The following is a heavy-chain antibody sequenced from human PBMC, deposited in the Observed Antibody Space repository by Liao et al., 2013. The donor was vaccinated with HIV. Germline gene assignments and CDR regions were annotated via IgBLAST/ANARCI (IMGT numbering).Heavy chain of an antibody. D-gene: IGHD1-20*01. Sequence: QVQLQESGPGLVKPSETLSLTCIVSGDSISSYYWSWIRQPPGKGLEWIGYIYYSGRNNYNPSLKSRVTISLDTSKNQFSLKLSSVTAADTAVYYCARDQANWNDVGGWFDPWGQGTLVIVSS. CDR2: IYYSGRN. CDR1: GDSISSYY. V-gene: IGHV4-59*01. J-gene: IGHJ5*02. CDR3: ARDQANWNDVGGWFDP.